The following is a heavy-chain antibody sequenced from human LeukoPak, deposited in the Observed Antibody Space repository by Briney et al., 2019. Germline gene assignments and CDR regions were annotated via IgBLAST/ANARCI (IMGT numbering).Heavy chain of an antibody. Sequence: GRSLRLSCAASGFTFANYGLHWVRQAPGKGLEWVATISYDGSKKYYADSVKGRFTCSRENAKNSLYLQMNSLRAEDTAVYYCAKDLQQLDYWGQGTLVTVSS. J-gene: IGHJ4*02. CDR2: ISYDGSKK. V-gene: IGHV3-30*04. CDR3: AKDLQQLDY. CDR1: GFTFANYG. D-gene: IGHD6-13*01.